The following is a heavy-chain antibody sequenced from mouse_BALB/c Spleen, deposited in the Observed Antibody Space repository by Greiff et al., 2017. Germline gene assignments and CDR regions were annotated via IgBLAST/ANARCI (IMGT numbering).Heavy chain of an antibody. Sequence: VKVVESGPGLVAPSQSLSITCTVSGFSLTSYGVHWVRQPPGKGLEWLGVIWAGGSTNYNSALMSRLSISKDNSKSQVFLKMNSLQTDDTAMYYCARDRNYYGSSPWFAYWGQGTLVTVSA. J-gene: IGHJ3*01. V-gene: IGHV2-9*02. CDR1: GFSLTSYG. D-gene: IGHD1-1*01. CDR3: ARDRNYYGSSPWFAY. CDR2: IWAGGST.